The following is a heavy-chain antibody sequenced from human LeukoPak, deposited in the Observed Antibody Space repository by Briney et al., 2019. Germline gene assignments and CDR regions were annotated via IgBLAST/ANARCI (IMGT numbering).Heavy chain of an antibody. D-gene: IGHD3-10*01. V-gene: IGHV4-39*07. CDR3: ARGQLLVYSPWFGELDY. CDR1: GGSISSSSYY. CDR2: IYYSGST. Sequence: SETLSLTCTVSGGSISSSSYYWGWIRQPPGKGLEWIGSIYYSGSTNYNPSLKSRVTISVDTSKDQFSLKLSSVTAADTAVYYCARGQLLVYSPWFGELDYWGQGTLVTVSS. J-gene: IGHJ4*02.